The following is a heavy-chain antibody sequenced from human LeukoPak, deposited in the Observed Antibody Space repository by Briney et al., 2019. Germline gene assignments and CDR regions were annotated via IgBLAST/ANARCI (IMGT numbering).Heavy chain of an antibody. V-gene: IGHV3-66*01. CDR3: ARVPGFI. Sequence: PGGSLRLSCAASGFTFSSYDMNWVRQAPGKGLEWVSVIYSGGSTYYADSVKGRCTISRDNSKNTLYLQMNSLRAEDTAVYYCARVPGFIWGQGTLVTVSS. CDR1: GFTFSSYD. J-gene: IGHJ4*02. CDR2: IYSGGST. D-gene: IGHD3-10*01.